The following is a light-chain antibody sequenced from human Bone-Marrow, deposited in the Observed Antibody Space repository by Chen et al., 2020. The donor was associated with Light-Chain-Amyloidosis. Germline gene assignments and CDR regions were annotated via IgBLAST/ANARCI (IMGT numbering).Light chain of an antibody. CDR1: QGIGND. Sequence: AIQMTQSPSSLSASVGDRVTITCRASQGIGNDLGWYQQRPGKAPKLLIYGASSLQSGVPSRFSGSGSGTDFTLTISRLQPEDFATYYCLQDFRYPLTFGQGTKVEIK. CDR3: LQDFRYPLT. CDR2: GAS. V-gene: IGKV1-6*01. J-gene: IGKJ2*01.